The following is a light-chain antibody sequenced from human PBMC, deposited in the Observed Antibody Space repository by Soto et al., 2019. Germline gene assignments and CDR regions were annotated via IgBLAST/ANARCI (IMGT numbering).Light chain of an antibody. CDR3: QSYDISLSGYVV. V-gene: IGLV1-40*01. Sequence: QLVLTQPPSLSGAPGQTVTISCTGSSSNLGTGYDVHWYQHLPGTAPKLLIYGNTDRPSGVPDRFSGSRSGTSASLAITGLQAEDEAHYYCQSYDISLSGYVVFGGGTKLTVL. CDR1: SSNLGTGYD. J-gene: IGLJ2*01. CDR2: GNT.